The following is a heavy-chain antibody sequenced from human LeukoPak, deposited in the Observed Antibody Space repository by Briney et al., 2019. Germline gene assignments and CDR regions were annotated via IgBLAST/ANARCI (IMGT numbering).Heavy chain of an antibody. V-gene: IGHV3-66*01. CDR3: ARESGSGNRDFDY. CDR1: GFTVSSNY. D-gene: IGHD3-10*01. CDR2: IYSGGST. Sequence: GGSLRLSCAASGFTVSSNYMIWVRQAPGKGLEWVSVIYSGGSTYYADSVKGRFTISRDNCKNTLYLQMNSLRVKDTAVYYCARESGSGNRDFDYWGQGTQVTVSS. J-gene: IGHJ4*02.